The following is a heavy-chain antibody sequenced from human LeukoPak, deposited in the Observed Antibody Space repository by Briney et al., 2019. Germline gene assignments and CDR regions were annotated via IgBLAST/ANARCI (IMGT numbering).Heavy chain of an antibody. Sequence: GGSLRPSCAASGFIFSNHAMNWVRQAPGKGLEWVSSISGSSAYIYYADSVKGRFTISRDNAKNSLYLQMNSLRAEDTAIYYCARRGYYDSSGYDFWGQGTLVTVSS. D-gene: IGHD3-22*01. V-gene: IGHV3-21*01. J-gene: IGHJ4*02. CDR2: ISGSSAYI. CDR1: GFIFSNHA. CDR3: ARRGYYDSSGYDF.